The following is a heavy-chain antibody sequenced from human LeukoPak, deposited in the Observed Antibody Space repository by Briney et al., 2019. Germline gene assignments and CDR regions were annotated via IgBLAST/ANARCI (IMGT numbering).Heavy chain of an antibody. CDR3: ARARLYYDSSGYRSDYSYYYMDV. V-gene: IGHV3-7*01. D-gene: IGHD3-22*01. Sequence: GGSLRLSCAASGFTFSSYWMSWVRQAPGKGLEWVANIKQDGSEKYYVDSVKGRFTISRDNAKNSLYLQMNSLRAEDTAVYYCARARLYYDSSGYRSDYSYYYMDVWGKGTTVTVSS. CDR1: GFTFSSYW. J-gene: IGHJ6*03. CDR2: IKQDGSEK.